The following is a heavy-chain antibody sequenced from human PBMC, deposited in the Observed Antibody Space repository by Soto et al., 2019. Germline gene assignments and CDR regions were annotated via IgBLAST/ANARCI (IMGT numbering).Heavy chain of an antibody. V-gene: IGHV4-39*01. CDR3: YIIGF. Sequence: QVQLQESGPGLVKPSETLSLTCTVSGDSIRSSSHYWAWNRQPPGKGLEWIGGFYYSGSPYYNPSLKSRITLSVDVSKIHFSLNLNYGPAADTAVCYCYIIGFWGQGTLVTVSS. CDR1: GDSIRSSSHY. J-gene: IGHJ1*01. CDR2: FYYSGSP. D-gene: IGHD2-2*02.